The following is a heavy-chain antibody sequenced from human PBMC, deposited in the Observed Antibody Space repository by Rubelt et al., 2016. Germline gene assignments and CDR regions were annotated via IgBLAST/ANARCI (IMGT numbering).Heavy chain of an antibody. CDR2: ISAANDNT. CDR3: ARDEDV. J-gene: IGHJ6*02. Sequence: QVQLVQSGAEVKKPGASVSVSCKASGYDFTSYALHWVRQAPGQGLEWMGWISAANDNTRYSEKFQGRITIPKDTSSSTAYMDLSSLTYEDTAVYYCARDEDVWGQGTTVTVSS. CDR1: GYDFTSYA. V-gene: IGHV1-3*01.